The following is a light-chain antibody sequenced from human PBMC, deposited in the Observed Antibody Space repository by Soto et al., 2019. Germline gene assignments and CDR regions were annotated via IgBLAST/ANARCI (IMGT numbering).Light chain of an antibody. Sequence: EIVMTHSPDTLSVYPCEGATLSCRASQSVSSFLAWYQQGPGQAPRLLIYGASTRAPGIPARFSGSGSGTDFTLTISSLQSEDFALYYCQHYSVWPPTFGRGTKVDIK. CDR2: GAS. CDR1: QSVSSF. V-gene: IGKV3-15*01. CDR3: QHYSVWPPT. J-gene: IGKJ1*01.